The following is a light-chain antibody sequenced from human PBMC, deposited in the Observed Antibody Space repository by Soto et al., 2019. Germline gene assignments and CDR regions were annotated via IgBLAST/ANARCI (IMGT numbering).Light chain of an antibody. CDR2: AAS. CDR1: QGISSY. CDR3: QQHTDWPPIT. J-gene: IGKJ5*01. V-gene: IGKV1-8*01. Sequence: LRMTQSPSSLSASTGDRVTITCRASQGISSYLAWYQQKPGKAPKLLIYAASTRATGVPARFSGGGSGTEFILTISSLQSEDFAVYYCQQHTDWPPITFGQGTRLEIK.